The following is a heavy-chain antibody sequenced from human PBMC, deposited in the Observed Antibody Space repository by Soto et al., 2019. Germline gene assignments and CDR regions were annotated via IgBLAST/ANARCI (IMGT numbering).Heavy chain of an antibody. CDR1: GFTFSSYA. V-gene: IGHV3-30-3*01. J-gene: IGHJ4*02. D-gene: IGHD2-2*02. CDR3: ARDRLDVVVPAAILAY. Sequence: GGSLRLSCAASGFTFSSYAMHWVRQAPGKGLEWVAVISYDGSNKYYADSVKGRFTISRDNSKNTLYLQMNSLRAEDTAVFYCARDRLDVVVPAAILAYWGQGTLVTVSS. CDR2: ISYDGSNK.